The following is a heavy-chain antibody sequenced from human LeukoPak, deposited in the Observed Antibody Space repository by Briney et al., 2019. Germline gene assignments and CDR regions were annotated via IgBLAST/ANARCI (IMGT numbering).Heavy chain of an antibody. D-gene: IGHD6-13*01. V-gene: IGHV3-23*01. CDR2: ISGSGGST. Sequence: GGSLRLSCAASEFIFSSYAMSWVRQAPGKGLEWVSGISGSGGSTDYADSVKGRFTISRDNSKNTLYLQMNSLRAEDTAVYYCATDSSTWYFDYWGQGTQVTVSS. CDR1: EFIFSSYA. J-gene: IGHJ4*02. CDR3: ATDSSTWYFDY.